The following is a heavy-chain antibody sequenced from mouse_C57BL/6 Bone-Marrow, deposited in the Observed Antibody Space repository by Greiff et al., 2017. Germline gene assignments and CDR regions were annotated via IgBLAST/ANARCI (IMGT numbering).Heavy chain of an antibody. J-gene: IGHJ2*01. D-gene: IGHD2-3*01. Sequence: QVTLKESGPGILQSSQTLSLTCSFSGFSLSTSGMGVSWIRQPSGKGLEWLAHIYWDDDKRYNPSLKSRLTISKDTSRNQVFLKITSVDTADTATYYCARRRWFFLDYWGQGTTLTVSS. CDR3: ARRRWFFLDY. CDR2: IYWDDDK. CDR1: GFSLSTSGMG. V-gene: IGHV8-12*01.